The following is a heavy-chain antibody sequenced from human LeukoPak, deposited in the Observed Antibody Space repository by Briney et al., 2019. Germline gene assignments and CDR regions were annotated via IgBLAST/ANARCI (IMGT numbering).Heavy chain of an antibody. CDR1: GFTFSSYW. Sequence: GGSLRLSCAASGFTFSSYWMHWVRQAPGKGLEWVSRIERDGTGPTYADFVKGRFTISRDNAKNTLYLQMNSLRGEDTAVYYCARDKDWEIFDYWGQGTLVTVSS. CDR2: IERDGTGP. J-gene: IGHJ4*02. V-gene: IGHV3-74*01. CDR3: ARDKDWEIFDY. D-gene: IGHD1-26*01.